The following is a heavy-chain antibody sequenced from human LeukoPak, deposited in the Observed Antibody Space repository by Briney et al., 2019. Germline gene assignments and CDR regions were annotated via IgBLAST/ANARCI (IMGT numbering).Heavy chain of an antibody. V-gene: IGHV3-48*02. CDR2: ISSGSTTI. D-gene: IGHD3-10*01. CDR1: GFTFSTYS. J-gene: IGHJ4*02. Sequence: GGSLRLSCAASGFTFSTYSMSWVRQAPGQGLEWVSYISSGSTTIYYADSVKGRFTVSRDNAENSLYLQMNSPRDEDTAVYFCARAPMVRGVITHFDYWGQGTLVSVSS. CDR3: ARAPMVRGVITHFDY.